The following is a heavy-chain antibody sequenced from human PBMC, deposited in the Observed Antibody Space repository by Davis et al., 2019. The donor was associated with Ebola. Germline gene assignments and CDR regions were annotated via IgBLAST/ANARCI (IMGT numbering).Heavy chain of an antibody. Sequence: SETLSLTCTVSGGSISSYYWNWIRQHPGKGLEWIGYIHYSGSTNYNPSLKSRVTISVDTSKNQFSLKLSSVTAADTAVYYCAREAYYYDSSGYHRGGFDYWGQGTLVTVSS. CDR1: GGSISSYY. V-gene: IGHV4-59*01. CDR2: IHYSGST. J-gene: IGHJ4*02. CDR3: AREAYYYDSSGYHRGGFDY. D-gene: IGHD3-22*01.